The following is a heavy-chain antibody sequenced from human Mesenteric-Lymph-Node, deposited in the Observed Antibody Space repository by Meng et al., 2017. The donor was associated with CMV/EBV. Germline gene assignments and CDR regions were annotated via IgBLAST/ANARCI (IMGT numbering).Heavy chain of an antibody. D-gene: IGHD2-2*02. Sequence: SETLSLTCTVSGGSVSSGSYYWSWIRQPPGKGLEWIGYIYYSGSTNYNPSLKSRVTISVDTSKNQFSLKLSSVTAADTAVYYCARDGCSSTSCCTGHWFDPWGQGTLVTVSS. CDR2: IYYSGST. V-gene: IGHV4-61*01. CDR1: GGSVSSGSYY. J-gene: IGHJ5*02. CDR3: ARDGCSSTSCCTGHWFDP.